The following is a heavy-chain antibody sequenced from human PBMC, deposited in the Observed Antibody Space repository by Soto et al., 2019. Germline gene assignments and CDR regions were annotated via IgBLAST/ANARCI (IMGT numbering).Heavy chain of an antibody. CDR3: ARVMGGYSRSWYRKSVAGNAFGN. V-gene: IGHV1-46*03. J-gene: IGHJ3*02. CDR2: INPSGGST. CDR1: GYTFTSYY. Sequence: ASVKVSCKASGYTFTSYYMHWVRQAPGQGLEWMGIINPSGGSTSYAQKFQGRVTMTRDTSTSTVYMELSSLRSEDTAVYYCARVMGGYSRSWYRKSVAGNAFGNWGQGTMVTVSS. D-gene: IGHD6-13*01.